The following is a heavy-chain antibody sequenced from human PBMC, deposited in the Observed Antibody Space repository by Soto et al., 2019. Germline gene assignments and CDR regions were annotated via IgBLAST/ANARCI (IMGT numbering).Heavy chain of an antibody. Sequence: QVQLVQSGAEVKKPEASVKVSCKASGYTFTDYYIHWVRQAPGQGLEWMGWINPNSAGTNYAQKFQGWXTXAXXTSISTAYMELSRLRSDDTAVYYCARGMNLSSSWYKYYFDYWGQGSQVTVSS. CDR1: GYTFTDYY. D-gene: IGHD6-13*01. V-gene: IGHV1-2*04. J-gene: IGHJ4*02. CDR3: ARGMNLSSSWYKYYFDY. CDR2: INPNSAGT.